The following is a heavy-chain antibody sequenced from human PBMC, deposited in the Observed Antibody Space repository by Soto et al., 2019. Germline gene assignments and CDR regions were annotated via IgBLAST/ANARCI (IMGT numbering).Heavy chain of an antibody. Sequence: PSETLSLTCTVSGGSISSHTYYWGWIRQPPGKGLEWIGSISYSGSTNYNPSLNSRVTISVDTSKNQFSLKLSSVTAADTAVYYCARRYGEAFAYWGQGTLVTVSS. CDR2: ISYSGST. D-gene: IGHD4-17*01. V-gene: IGHV4-39*07. J-gene: IGHJ4*02. CDR1: GGSISSHTYY. CDR3: ARRYGEAFAY.